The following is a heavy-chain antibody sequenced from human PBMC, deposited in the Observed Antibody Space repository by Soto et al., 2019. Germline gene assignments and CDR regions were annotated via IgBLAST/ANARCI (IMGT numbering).Heavy chain of an antibody. V-gene: IGHV1-69*13. CDR2: IIPIFGTA. Sequence: SVKVSCKASGYTFTSYYMHWVRQAPGQGLEWMGGIIPIFGTANYAQKFQGRVTITADESTSTAYMELSSLRSEDTAVYYCARVILCSSTSCYDHWGQGTLVTVSS. D-gene: IGHD2-2*01. CDR1: GYTFTSYY. CDR3: ARVILCSSTSCYDH. J-gene: IGHJ4*02.